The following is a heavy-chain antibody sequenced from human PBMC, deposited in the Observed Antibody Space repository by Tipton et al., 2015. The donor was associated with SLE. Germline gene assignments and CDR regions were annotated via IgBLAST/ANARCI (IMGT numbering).Heavy chain of an antibody. CDR2: IYQSGNT. Sequence: PGLVKPSETLSLSCDVSGFSISSGYYWGWIRQPPGKGLEWIGSIYQSGNTYYNPSLKSRISMSPDTFKNQVFLRLSSVTAADTAVYYCARHDYDDNGYYMHYFDYWGQGTLVTASS. J-gene: IGHJ4*02. D-gene: IGHD3-22*01. CDR3: ARHDYDDNGYYMHYFDY. CDR1: GFSISSGYY. V-gene: IGHV4-38-2*01.